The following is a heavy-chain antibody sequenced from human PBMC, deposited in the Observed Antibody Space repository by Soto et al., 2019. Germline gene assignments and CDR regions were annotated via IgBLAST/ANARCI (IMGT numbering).Heavy chain of an antibody. D-gene: IGHD5-12*01. CDR1: GYTLTELS. Sequence: ASVKVSCKVSGYTLTELSMHWLRQAPGKGLEWMGGFDPEDGETIYAQKFQGRVTMTEDTSTDTAYMELSSLRSEDTAVYYCATVSTRDGYNDYWGQGTLVTVSS. CDR2: FDPEDGET. V-gene: IGHV1-24*01. CDR3: ATVSTRDGYNDY. J-gene: IGHJ4*02.